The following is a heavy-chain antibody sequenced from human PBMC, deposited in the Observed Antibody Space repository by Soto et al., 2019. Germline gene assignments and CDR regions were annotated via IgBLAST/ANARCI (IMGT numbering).Heavy chain of an antibody. D-gene: IGHD2-15*01. CDR1: CCTFPSFS. CDR2: INAGNGNA. Sequence: ASVKGSCNASCCTFPSFSMHWVRQTPGQRLEWMGWINAGNGNAKYSQKSKGRVTITTDASTSTAYMELCSLRSEDTAVYYCASRGVVVVSASPVNEDDYYYSGMDVWGQGTTVTVSS. J-gene: IGHJ6*02. CDR3: ASRGVVVVSASPVNEDDYYYSGMDV. V-gene: IGHV1-3*01.